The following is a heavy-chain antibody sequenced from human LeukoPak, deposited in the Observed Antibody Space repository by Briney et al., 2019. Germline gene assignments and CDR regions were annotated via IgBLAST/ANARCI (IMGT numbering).Heavy chain of an antibody. J-gene: IGHJ5*02. D-gene: IGHD3-3*01. CDR1: GGTFSSYT. Sequence: SVKVSCKASGGTFSSYTISWVRQAPGQGLEWMGRIIPILGIANYAQKFQGRVTITADKSTSTAYMELSSLRSEDTAVYYCARGDYDFWSGLMFDPWGQGTLVTVSS. V-gene: IGHV1-69*02. CDR2: IIPILGIA. CDR3: ARGDYDFWSGLMFDP.